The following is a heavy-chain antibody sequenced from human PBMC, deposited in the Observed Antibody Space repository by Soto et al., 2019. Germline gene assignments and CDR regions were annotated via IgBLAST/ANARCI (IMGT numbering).Heavy chain of an antibody. CDR2: IYYSGST. Sequence: PSETLSLTCTVSGASISSYNWSWIRQPPGKELEWIGYIYYSGSTNYTPSLKSRVTISVDTSKNQFSLKVSSVTATDTAVYCSTSSASAGNWAVDYWGQGTLVTVSS. J-gene: IGHJ4*02. CDR3: TSSASAGNWAVDY. CDR1: GASISSYN. V-gene: IGHV4-59*01. D-gene: IGHD6-13*01.